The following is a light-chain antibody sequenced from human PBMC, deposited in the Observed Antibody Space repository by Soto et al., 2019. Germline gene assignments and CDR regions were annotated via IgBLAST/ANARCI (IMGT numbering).Light chain of an antibody. V-gene: IGKV1-39*01. CDR3: QQSYSHPRT. Sequence: DIQMTQSPSSLSASVGDRVTITCRASQSISSYLNWYQQKPGKAPKLLVSAASILESGVPSRFSGSGSGTDFTLTISALQPEEFATYYCQQSYSHPRTFGQGTKVDIK. J-gene: IGKJ1*01. CDR2: AAS. CDR1: QSISSY.